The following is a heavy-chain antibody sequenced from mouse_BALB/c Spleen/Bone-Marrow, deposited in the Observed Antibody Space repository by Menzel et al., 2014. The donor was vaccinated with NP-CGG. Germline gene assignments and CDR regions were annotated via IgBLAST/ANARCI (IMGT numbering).Heavy chain of an antibody. CDR3: AKNYYGSSDY. Sequence: QVHLQQPGPGLVQPSQSLSITCTVSGFSLTSYGVHWVRQSPGKGLEWLGVIWRGGSTDYNADFMSRLSITKDNSKSQVFLKMNSLQADDTAIYYCAKNYYGSSDYWGQGTTLTVSS. D-gene: IGHD1-1*01. CDR1: GFSLTSYG. V-gene: IGHV2-5*01. CDR2: IWRGGST. J-gene: IGHJ2*01.